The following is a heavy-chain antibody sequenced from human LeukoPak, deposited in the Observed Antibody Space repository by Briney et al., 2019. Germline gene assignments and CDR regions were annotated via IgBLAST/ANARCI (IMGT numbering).Heavy chain of an antibody. CDR2: INHSGST. Sequence: SETLSLNCAVYGGSFSGYYWSWIRQPPGKGLEWIGEINHSGSTNYNPSLKSRVTISVDTSKNQFSLKLSSVTAADTAVYYCARGGGYYPTTWGQGTLVTVSS. CDR3: ARGGGYYPTT. V-gene: IGHV4-34*01. CDR1: GGSFSGYY. D-gene: IGHD3-22*01. J-gene: IGHJ5*02.